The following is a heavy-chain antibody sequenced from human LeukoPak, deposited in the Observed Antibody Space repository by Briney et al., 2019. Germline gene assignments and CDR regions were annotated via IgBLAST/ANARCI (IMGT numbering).Heavy chain of an antibody. V-gene: IGHV1-2*02. CDR2: INPNSGGT. J-gene: IGHJ4*02. Sequence: ASVKVSCKASGYTFIGNYMHWVRQAPGQGLEWMGWINPNSGGTNYAQKFQGRVTMTRDTSIRTAYMELSRLRSDDTAMYYCARYYIGGRCFDYWGQGTLVTVSS. CDR1: GYTFIGNY. CDR3: ARYYIGGRCFDY. D-gene: IGHD3-10*01.